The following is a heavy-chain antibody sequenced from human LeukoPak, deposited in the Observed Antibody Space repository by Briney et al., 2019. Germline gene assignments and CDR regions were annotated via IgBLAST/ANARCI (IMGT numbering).Heavy chain of an antibody. CDR2: ISTDGSHK. D-gene: IGHD3-10*01. CDR3: AKDSSSTWFGGDSK. V-gene: IGHV3-30*18. J-gene: IGHJ4*02. Sequence: GGSLRLSCAASGFTFSSYGMDWVRQAPGKGLEWVALISTDGSHKDYADSVRGRFTISRDNSKDTLYLQMNSLRAEDTAVYYCAKDSSSTWFGGDSKWGQGTLVTVSS. CDR1: GFTFSSYG.